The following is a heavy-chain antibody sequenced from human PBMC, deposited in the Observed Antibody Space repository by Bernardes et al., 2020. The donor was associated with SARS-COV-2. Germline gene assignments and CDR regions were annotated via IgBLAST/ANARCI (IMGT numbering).Heavy chain of an antibody. D-gene: IGHD2-15*01. V-gene: IGHV3-48*01. J-gene: IGHJ6*04. CDR2: ISRGSYTI. CDR3: ARDCSGGTCEGYYYGLDV. CDR1: GFTFSSYH. Sequence: GGSLRLSCVASGFTFSSYHMKWVRQAPGKGLECVSYISRGSYTIHYADSVKGRFTISRDNAKNSLYLQMNSLRAEDTAVYYCARDCSGGTCEGYYYGLDVWGKGTTVTVAS.